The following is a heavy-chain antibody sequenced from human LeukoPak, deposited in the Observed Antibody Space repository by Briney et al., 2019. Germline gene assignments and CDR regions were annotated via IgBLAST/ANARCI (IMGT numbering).Heavy chain of an antibody. CDR3: ARGISRGYYDSSGYYWFDH. CDR1: GYSISSGYY. J-gene: IGHJ5*02. V-gene: IGHV4-38-2*01. CDR2: IYHSGST. Sequence: PSETLSLTCAVSGYSISSGYYWGWIRPPPGKGLEWIGSIYHSGSTYYNPSLKSRVTISVDTSKNQFSLKLSSVTAADTAVYYCARGISRGYYDSSGYYWFDHWGQGTLVTVSS. D-gene: IGHD3-22*01.